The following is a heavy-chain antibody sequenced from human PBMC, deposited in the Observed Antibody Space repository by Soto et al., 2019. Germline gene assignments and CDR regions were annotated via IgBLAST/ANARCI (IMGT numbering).Heavy chain of an antibody. V-gene: IGHV3-48*02. Sequence: PGGSLRLSCAASGLTLRSYSMNWVRQAPGKGLEWVSYISSSSSTIYYADSVKGRFTISRDNAKNSLYLQMNSLRDEDTAVYYCARGESGYSYGYWFDPWGQGTLVTVS. CDR3: ARGESGYSYGYWFDP. CDR2: ISSSSSTI. J-gene: IGHJ5*02. D-gene: IGHD5-18*01. CDR1: GLTLRSYS.